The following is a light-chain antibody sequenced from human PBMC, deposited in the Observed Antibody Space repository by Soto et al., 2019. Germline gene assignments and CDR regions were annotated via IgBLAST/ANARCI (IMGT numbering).Light chain of an antibody. Sequence: QSALTQPASVSASPGQSITSSCTGGKNDIGSSDYVSWYQQHPGKAHKLIIYGVSNRPSGTSDRVSGSKSGNTASLTISGLQADDEDDYYCSSSTSSNTLVFGGGTKLTVL. J-gene: IGLJ3*02. CDR1: KNDIGSSDY. V-gene: IGLV2-14*01. CDR2: GVS. CDR3: SSSTSSNTLV.